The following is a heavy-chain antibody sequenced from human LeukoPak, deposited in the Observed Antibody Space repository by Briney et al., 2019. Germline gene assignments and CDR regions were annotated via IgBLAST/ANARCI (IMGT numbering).Heavy chain of an antibody. CDR2: VRGSGTAT. V-gene: IGHV3-23*01. D-gene: IGHD3-3*01. J-gene: IGHJ4*02. Sequence: GGSLRLSCAASGCTFSSYNMNWVRQAPGKGLEWVSAVRGSGTATYYADSVKGRFTISRDNSNNRLYLQMNSLRAEDTAIYYCAKTSRRDSTYDSPFDYWGQGTVVTVSS. CDR3: AKTSRRDSTYDSPFDY. CDR1: GCTFSSYN.